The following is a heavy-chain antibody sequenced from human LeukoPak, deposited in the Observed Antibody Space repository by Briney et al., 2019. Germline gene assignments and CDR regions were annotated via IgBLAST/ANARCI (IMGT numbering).Heavy chain of an antibody. V-gene: IGHV1-18*01. Sequence: ASVKVSCKASGYTFTSYGISWVRQAPGQRLEWMGWSSAYNADTNYAPKLQGRVTVTTDTSTSTAYMELRSLRSDDTAVYYCARDLRGTVAYFDYWGQGTLVTVSS. J-gene: IGHJ4*02. CDR1: GYTFTSYG. CDR3: ARDLRGTVAYFDY. D-gene: IGHD4-23*01. CDR2: SSAYNADT.